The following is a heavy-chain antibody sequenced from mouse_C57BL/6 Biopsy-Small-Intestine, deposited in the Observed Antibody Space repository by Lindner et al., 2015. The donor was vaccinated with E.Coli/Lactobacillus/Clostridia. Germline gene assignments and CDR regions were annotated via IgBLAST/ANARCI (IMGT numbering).Heavy chain of an antibody. CDR2: IYPDNGAN. CDR1: GYTFTGYY. J-gene: IGHJ2*01. Sequence: VQLQESGPELVKPGASVKMSCKASGYTFTGYYMHWVKQSHGKGLEWIGYIYPDNGANGYNQKFKGRATLTVDTSSSTAYMELRSLTSEDSAVYYCVRDERYYLDYWGQGTTLTVSS. V-gene: IGHV1-34*01. CDR3: VRDERYYLDY. D-gene: IGHD1-1*01.